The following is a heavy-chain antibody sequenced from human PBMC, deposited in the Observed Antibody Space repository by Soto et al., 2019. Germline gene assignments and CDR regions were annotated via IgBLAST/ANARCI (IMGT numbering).Heavy chain of an antibody. D-gene: IGHD2-15*01. V-gene: IGHV4-59*11. CDR3: ARVGTYCSGGSCYFPYYYYYYGMDV. Sequence: TSQTLSLTCTVSGGSINNHYWSWIRQPPGKGLEWIGYIYYSGSTNYNPSLKSRVTISVDKSKNQFSLKLSSVTATDTAVYYCARVGTYCSGGSCYFPYYYYYYGMDVWGQGTTVTVSS. CDR1: GGSINNHY. J-gene: IGHJ6*02. CDR2: IYYSGST.